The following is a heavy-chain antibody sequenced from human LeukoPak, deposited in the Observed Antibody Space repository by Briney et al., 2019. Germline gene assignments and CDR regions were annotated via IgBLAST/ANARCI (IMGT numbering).Heavy chain of an antibody. CDR1: GGSISSSSYY. D-gene: IGHD2-2*01. CDR3: AKGIKCSSLSCDAFGP. Sequence: SETLSLTCTVSGGSISSSSYYWGWLRQPPGKGLEWIGSIYHTGSTNYNPSLHRRVTMSVDTSKSQFSLSLRSVTAADTAVYYCAKGIKCSSLSCDAFGPWGQGTPVTVSS. J-gene: IGHJ5*02. CDR2: IYHTGST. V-gene: IGHV4-39*07.